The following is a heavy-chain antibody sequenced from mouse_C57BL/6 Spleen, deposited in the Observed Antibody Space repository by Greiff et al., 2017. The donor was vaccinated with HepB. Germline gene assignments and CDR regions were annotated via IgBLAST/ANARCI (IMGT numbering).Heavy chain of an antibody. J-gene: IGHJ2*01. Sequence: EVKLMESGGGLVKPGGSLKLSCAASGFTFSSYAMSWVRQTPEKRLEWVATISDGGSYTYYPDNVKGRFTISRHNAKNNLYLQMGHLKSEDTAMYYCARAKGTMVTRGGYFDYWGQGTTLTVSS. D-gene: IGHD2-2*01. CDR2: ISDGGSYT. CDR1: GFTFSSYA. CDR3: ARAKGTMVTRGGYFDY. V-gene: IGHV5-4*03.